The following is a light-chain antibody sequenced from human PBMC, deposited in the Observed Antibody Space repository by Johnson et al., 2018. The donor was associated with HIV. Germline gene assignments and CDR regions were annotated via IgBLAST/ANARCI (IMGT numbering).Light chain of an antibody. V-gene: IGLV1-51*02. CDR1: SSNIGNNY. Sequence: QSVLTQPPSVSEAPGQNITISYSGSSSNIGNNYVSWYQQLPGTAPKLLIYENNKRPSGIPDRFSGSKSGTSATLGITGLQTGDEADYYCGTWDSSLSAGGVFGTGTKVTVL. CDR2: ENN. J-gene: IGLJ1*01. CDR3: GTWDSSLSAGGV.